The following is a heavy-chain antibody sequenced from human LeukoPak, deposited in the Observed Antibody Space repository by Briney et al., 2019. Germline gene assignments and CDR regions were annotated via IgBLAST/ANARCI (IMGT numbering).Heavy chain of an antibody. CDR1: GGSFSSYA. CDR2: IIPMFGTT. J-gene: IGHJ4*02. V-gene: IGHV1-69*13. D-gene: IGHD6-6*01. Sequence: SVKVSCKASGGSFSSYAIGWVRQAPGQGLAWMGGIIPMFGTTNYAQKFQGRVTVTADESTGTAYMKLSSLRSEDTAVYYCARAYSSSSLTLTLWGQGTLVTVSS. CDR3: ARAYSSSSLTLTL.